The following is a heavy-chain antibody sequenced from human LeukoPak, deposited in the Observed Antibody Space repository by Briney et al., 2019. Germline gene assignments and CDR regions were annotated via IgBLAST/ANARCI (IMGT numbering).Heavy chain of an antibody. V-gene: IGHV3-21*01. D-gene: IGHD6-13*01. CDR3: ARDPLSLAAAGSEEDY. Sequence: PGGSLRLSCAASGFTFSSYSMNWVRQAPAKGLEWVSSISSSSSYIYYADSVKGRFTISRDNAKNSLYLQMNSLRAEDTAVYYCARDPLSLAAAGSEEDYWGQGTLVTVSS. CDR2: ISSSSSYI. J-gene: IGHJ4*02. CDR1: GFTFSSYS.